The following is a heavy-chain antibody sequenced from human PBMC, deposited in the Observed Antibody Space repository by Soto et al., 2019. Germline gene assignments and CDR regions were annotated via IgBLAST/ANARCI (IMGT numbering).Heavy chain of an antibody. CDR2: ISGSGGST. V-gene: IGHV3-23*01. CDR3: VKGVTRIALSRFDR. Sequence: GSLRLSWAASGFTFISSAMSWVRQAPGRGLEWVSAISGSGGSTYYADSGKGRFTISIDNSKDTLSLTITSLRADDTAVYDRVKGVTRIALSRFDRGAQGTMAT. D-gene: IGHD3-22*01. CDR1: GFTFISSA. J-gene: IGHJ3*02.